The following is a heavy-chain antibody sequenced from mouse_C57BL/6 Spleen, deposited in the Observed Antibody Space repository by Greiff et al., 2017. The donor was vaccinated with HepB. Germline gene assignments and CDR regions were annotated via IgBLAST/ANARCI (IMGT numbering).Heavy chain of an antibody. CDR1: GYTFTSYW. Sequence: QVQLKESGAELVMPGASVKLSCKASGYTFTSYWMHWVKQRPGQGLEWIGEIDPSDSYTNYNQKFKGKSTLTVDKSSSTAYMQLSSLTSEDSAVYYCATGYFDYWGQGTTLTVSS. CDR3: ATGYFDY. J-gene: IGHJ2*01. CDR2: IDPSDSYT. V-gene: IGHV1-69*01.